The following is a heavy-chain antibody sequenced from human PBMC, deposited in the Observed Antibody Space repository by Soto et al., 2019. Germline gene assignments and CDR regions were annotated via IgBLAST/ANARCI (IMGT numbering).Heavy chain of an antibody. CDR2: IYHSGTT. CDR1: GGSISSGGYY. CDR3: ERDLYMTTINRRGYYYYRMDV. J-gene: IGHJ6*02. V-gene: IGHV4-31*01. Sequence: QVQLQESGPGLVKPSQTLSLTCTVSGGSISSGGYYLSWIRQHPGKGLEWIGYIYHSGTTYYNPSLKSPLAISAYTSKSQFPLMLSSVTAADTAVYYCERDLYMTTINRRGYYYYRMDVWGQGTTVTVSS. D-gene: IGHD5-12*01.